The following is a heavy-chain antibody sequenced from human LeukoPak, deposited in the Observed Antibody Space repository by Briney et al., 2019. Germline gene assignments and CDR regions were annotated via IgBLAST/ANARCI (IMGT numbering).Heavy chain of an antibody. J-gene: IGHJ4*02. CDR3: ARDFGTTGWHTFDY. CDR2: TYYRSKWYN. D-gene: IGHD6-19*01. Sequence: SQTLSLTCVVSGDSVSSKNGAWNWIRQSPSRGLEWLGRTYYRSKWYNDYAESMEGRMTISQDTSKNQYSLHLNSVTPDDTTVYYCARDFGTTGWHTFDYWGQGTLVTVSS. V-gene: IGHV6-1*01. CDR1: GDSVSSKNGA.